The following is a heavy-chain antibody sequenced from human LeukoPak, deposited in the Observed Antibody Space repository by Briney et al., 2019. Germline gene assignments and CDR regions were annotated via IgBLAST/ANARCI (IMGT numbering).Heavy chain of an antibody. Sequence: GGSLRLSCAASGFTFSTYGMNWVRLAPGKGLEWVSYISSSSSTIYYADSVKGRFTISRDNAKNTLYLQMNSLRAEDTAVYYCAKGGPYGILTGKNAFDIWGQGTMVTVSS. CDR2: ISSSSSTI. J-gene: IGHJ3*02. CDR1: GFTFSTYG. CDR3: AKGGPYGILTGKNAFDI. D-gene: IGHD3-9*01. V-gene: IGHV3-48*01.